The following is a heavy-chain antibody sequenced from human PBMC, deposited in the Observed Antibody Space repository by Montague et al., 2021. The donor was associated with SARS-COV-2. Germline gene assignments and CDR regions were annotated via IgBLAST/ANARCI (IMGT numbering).Heavy chain of an antibody. J-gene: IGHJ4*02. V-gene: IGHV4-34*01. D-gene: IGHD2-8*01. CDR3: ARGAREGYGVRLGSFDS. Sequence: SETLSLTCAVYGGSFSGYYWNWILQPPGKGLEWIGEINHSGSTNYNPSLQSRLTMSVDTSKNQFSLKLSSVTAADTAVYCCARGAREGYGVRLGSFDSWGQGTLVTVSS. CDR1: GGSFSGYY. CDR2: INHSGST.